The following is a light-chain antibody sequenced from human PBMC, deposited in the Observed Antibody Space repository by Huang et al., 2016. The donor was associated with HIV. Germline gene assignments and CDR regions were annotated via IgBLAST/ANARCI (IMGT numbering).Light chain of an antibody. CDR2: APS. CDR1: HGISAY. CDR3: QQSYSFPRT. J-gene: IGKJ2*01. Sequence: DIQMTQSPSSLYASVGDRVTISCRAIHGISAYVNWYQHRPGRAPKLLIYAPSDLQGGDPSRFSGSRSGTQFTLTISSLQPEDFATYYCQQSYSFPRTFGQGTKLDIK. V-gene: IGKV1-39*01.